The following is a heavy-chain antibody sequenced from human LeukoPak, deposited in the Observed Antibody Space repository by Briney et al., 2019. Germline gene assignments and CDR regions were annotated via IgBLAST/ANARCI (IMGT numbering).Heavy chain of an antibody. CDR2: IYHSGST. D-gene: IGHD3-22*01. CDR1: GYSISSDYY. CDR3: ARQYYYDSSGYSDTFGAFDI. Sequence: PSETLSLTCTVSGYSISSDYYWGWIRQPPGKGLEWIGFIYHSGSTYYNPSLQSRVTITVDTSKNKFSLKLSSVTAADTAVYYCARQYYYDSSGYSDTFGAFDIWGQGTMVTVSS. J-gene: IGHJ3*02. V-gene: IGHV4-38-2*02.